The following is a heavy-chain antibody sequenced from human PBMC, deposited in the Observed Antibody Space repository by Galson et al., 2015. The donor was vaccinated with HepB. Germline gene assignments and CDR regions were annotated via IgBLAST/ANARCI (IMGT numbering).Heavy chain of an antibody. CDR2: ISYDGSNK. CDR1: GFTFSSYG. Sequence: SLRLSCAASGFTFSSYGMHWVRQAPGKGLEWVAVISYDGSNKYYADSVKGRFTISRDNSKNTLYLQMNSLRAEDTAVYYCAKDVGYDSGYFDYWGQGTLVTVSS. CDR3: AKDVGYDSGYFDY. J-gene: IGHJ4*02. V-gene: IGHV3-30*18. D-gene: IGHD5-12*01.